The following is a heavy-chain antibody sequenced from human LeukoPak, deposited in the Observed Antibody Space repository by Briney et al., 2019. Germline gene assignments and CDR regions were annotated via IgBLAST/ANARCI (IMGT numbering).Heavy chain of an antibody. CDR1: GGSFSGYY. D-gene: IGHD1-26*01. CDR3: ARHRGIVGATRRLLDFDY. J-gene: IGHJ4*02. V-gene: IGHV4-34*01. CDR2: INHSGST. Sequence: PSETLSLTCAVYGGSFSGYYWSWIRQPPGKGLEWIGEINHSGSTNYNPSLKSRVTISVDTSKNQFSLKLSSVTAADTAVYYCARHRGIVGATRRLLDFDYWGQGTLVTVSS.